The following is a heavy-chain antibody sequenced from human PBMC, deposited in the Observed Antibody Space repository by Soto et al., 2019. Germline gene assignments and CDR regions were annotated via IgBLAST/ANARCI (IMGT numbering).Heavy chain of an antibody. CDR3: ARHRFGYCSSTSCYRTYYYYYGMDV. D-gene: IGHD2-2*03. J-gene: IGHJ6*02. V-gene: IGHV5-51*01. CDR1: GYSFTSYW. Sequence: PGESLKISCKGSGYSFTSYWIGWVRQMPGKGLEWMGIIYPGDSDTRYSPSFQGQVTISADKSISTAYLQWSSLKASDTAMYYCARHRFGYCSSTSCYRTYYYYYGMDVWGQGTTVTVSS. CDR2: IYPGDSDT.